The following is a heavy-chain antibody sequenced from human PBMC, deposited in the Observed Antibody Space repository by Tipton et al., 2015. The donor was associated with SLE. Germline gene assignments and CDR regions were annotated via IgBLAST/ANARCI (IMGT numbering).Heavy chain of an antibody. J-gene: IGHJ4*02. CDR2: INPNSGGT. D-gene: IGHD6-6*01. CDR1: GYTFTSYG. V-gene: IGHV1-2*02. Sequence: QLVQSGAEVKKPGASVKVSCKASGYTFTSYGISWVRQAPGQGLEWMGWINPNSGGTNYAQKFQGRVTMTRDTSISTAYMELSRLRSDDTAVYYCAREGYSSSWGDYFDYWGQGTLVTVSS. CDR3: AREGYSSSWGDYFDY.